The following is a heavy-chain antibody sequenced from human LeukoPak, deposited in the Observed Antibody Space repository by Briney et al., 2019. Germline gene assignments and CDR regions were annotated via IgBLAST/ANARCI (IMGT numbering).Heavy chain of an antibody. J-gene: IGHJ4*02. CDR1: GFTFSSYA. CDR2: ISGSGGST. Sequence: GGSLRLSCAASGFTFSSYAMSWVRQAPGKGLEWVSAISGSGGSTYYADSVKGRFTISRDNSKNTLYLQMNSLRAEDTAVYYCAKPEMGWVYCGGDCYSAVDYWGQGTLVTVSS. D-gene: IGHD2-21*02. V-gene: IGHV3-23*01. CDR3: AKPEMGWVYCGGDCYSAVDY.